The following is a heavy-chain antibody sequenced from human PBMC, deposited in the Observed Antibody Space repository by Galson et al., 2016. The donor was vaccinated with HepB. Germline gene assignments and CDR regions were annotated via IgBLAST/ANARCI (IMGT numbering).Heavy chain of an antibody. CDR3: ARGPAYSTSWLDY. V-gene: IGHV1-18*01. D-gene: IGHD6-13*01. J-gene: IGHJ4*02. CDR1: GYTFTTYG. Sequence: SVKVSCKASGYTFTTYGINWVRQAPGQGLEWMGWISAYDGNAYYAQMFQGRVTMTTDTSTTTAFMELRNLRSDDTAVFYCARGPAYSTSWLDYWGQGTLVTVSS. CDR2: ISAYDGNA.